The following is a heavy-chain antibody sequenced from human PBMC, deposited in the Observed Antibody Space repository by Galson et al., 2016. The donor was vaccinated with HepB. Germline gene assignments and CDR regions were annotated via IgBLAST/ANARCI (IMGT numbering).Heavy chain of an antibody. D-gene: IGHD2-21*02. CDR3: AKGGACGGDCDYYFHY. V-gene: IGHV3-23*01. CDR1: GFTFSIYA. Sequence: SLRLSCAASGFTFSIYAMNWVRQAPGKGLEWVSGINDRDGGTYYAASVRGRFTISRDNSKNTLYLQMNTLRVEDTAVYYCAKGGACGGDCDYYFHYFGQGTLVTVSS. J-gene: IGHJ4*02. CDR2: INDRDGGT.